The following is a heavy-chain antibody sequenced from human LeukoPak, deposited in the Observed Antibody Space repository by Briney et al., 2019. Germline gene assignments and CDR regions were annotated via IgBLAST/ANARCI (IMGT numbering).Heavy chain of an antibody. CDR1: GFTFSSYW. CDR2: INQDGSAK. D-gene: IGHD3-9*01. Sequence: GGSLRLSCAASGFTFSSYWLSWVRQAPGKGLEWVANINQDGSAKYYVDSVQGRFTISRDNAKNSLYLQMNRLRADDTAVYYCARVRVYDILTGYYFDYWGQGTLVTVSS. CDR3: ARVRVYDILTGYYFDY. V-gene: IGHV3-7*01. J-gene: IGHJ4*02.